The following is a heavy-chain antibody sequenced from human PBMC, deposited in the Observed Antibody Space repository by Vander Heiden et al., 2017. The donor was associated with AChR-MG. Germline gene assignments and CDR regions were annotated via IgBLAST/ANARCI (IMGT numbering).Heavy chain of an antibody. V-gene: IGHV4-39*01. Sequence: QLQLQESGPGLVKPSETLSLTCTVSGGSISSSSYYWGWIRQPPGKGLEWIGSIYYSGSTYYNPSLKSRVTISVDTSKNQFSLKLSSVTAADTAVYYCARPVAGTTSGYYYYYMDVWGKGTTVTVSS. D-gene: IGHD1-7*01. CDR2: IYYSGST. CDR1: GGSISSSSYY. J-gene: IGHJ6*03. CDR3: ARPVAGTTSGYYYYYMDV.